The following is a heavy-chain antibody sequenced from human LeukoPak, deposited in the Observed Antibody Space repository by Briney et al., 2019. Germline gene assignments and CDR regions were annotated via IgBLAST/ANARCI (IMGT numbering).Heavy chain of an antibody. CDR3: AKVHQWLVLNY. CDR2: ISGDGGST. J-gene: IGHJ4*02. V-gene: IGHV3-43*02. CDR1: GFTFDDYA. D-gene: IGHD6-19*01. Sequence: PGGSLRLSCAASGFTFDDYAMHWVRQAPGKGLEWVSLISGDGGSTYYADSVKGRFTISRDNSKNSLYLQMNSLRTEDTDLYYCAKVHQWLVLNYWGQGTLVTVSS.